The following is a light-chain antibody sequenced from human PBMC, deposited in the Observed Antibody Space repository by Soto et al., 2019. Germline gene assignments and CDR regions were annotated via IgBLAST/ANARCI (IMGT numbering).Light chain of an antibody. J-gene: IGLJ3*02. V-gene: IGLV2-14*01. Sequence: QSALTQPASVSGSPGQSITISCTGTSSDVGDYNYASGYQQHPGKAPKLMIYEVSNRPSGVSNRFSGSKSGNTASLTISGLQAEDEADYYCSSYTSSNTWVFGGGTKLTVL. CDR3: SSYTSSNTWV. CDR2: EVS. CDR1: SSDVGDYNY.